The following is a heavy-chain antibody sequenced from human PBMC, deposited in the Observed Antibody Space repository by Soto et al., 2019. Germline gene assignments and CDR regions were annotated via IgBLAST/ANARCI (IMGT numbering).Heavy chain of an antibody. CDR1: GFTFSSYG. CDR2: IWYDGSNT. CDR3: ARAGRAVGGTSHYYYDDGMDV. J-gene: IGHJ6*02. V-gene: IGHV3-33*01. Sequence: QVQLVESGGGVVQPGRSLRLSCAASGFTFSSYGMHWVRQAPGKGLEGVAVIWYDGSNTYYADSVKGRFTISRDNSKNTLNLQLNSLRAEDTAVYYCARAGRAVGGTSHYYYDDGMDVRGQGTTVTVSS. D-gene: IGHD1-1*01.